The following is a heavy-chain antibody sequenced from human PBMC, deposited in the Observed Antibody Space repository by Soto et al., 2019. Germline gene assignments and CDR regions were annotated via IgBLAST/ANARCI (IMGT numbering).Heavy chain of an antibody. CDR1: GFTFSSYA. V-gene: IGHV3-30-3*01. Sequence: QVQLVESGGGVVQPGRSLRLSCAASGFTFSSYAMHWVRQAPGKGLEWVAVISYDGSNKYYADSVKGRFTISRDTSKTLYLQMNSLRAEVTAVYYCVRDKSPYSSGWHNRHFDYWGQGTLVTVSS. J-gene: IGHJ4*02. D-gene: IGHD6-19*01. CDR3: VRDKSPYSSGWHNRHFDY. CDR2: ISYDGSNK.